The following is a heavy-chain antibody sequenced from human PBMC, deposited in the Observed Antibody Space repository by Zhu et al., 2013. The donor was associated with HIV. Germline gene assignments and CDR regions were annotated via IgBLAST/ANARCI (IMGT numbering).Heavy chain of an antibody. D-gene: IGHD6-13*01. V-gene: IGHV1-46*01. Sequence: QVQLAQSGPEVKNPGASVKVSCKASGYTFTNYYIHWVRQAPGQGLEWMGIIKPSSGSASYAQKFQGRVTMTSDTSTTTVYMDLSSLRSEDTAVYYCTRDAGTSSTWFDPGAREPWSPSPQ. CDR3: TRDAGTSSTWFDP. CDR1: GYTFTNYY. CDR2: IKPSSGSA. J-gene: IGHJ5*02.